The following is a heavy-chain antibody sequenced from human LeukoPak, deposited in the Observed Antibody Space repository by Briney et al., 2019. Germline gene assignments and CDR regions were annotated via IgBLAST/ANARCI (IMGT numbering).Heavy chain of an antibody. CDR2: IIPIFCTA. CDR3: AREAGGNSERYFDY. CDR1: GGTFSSYA. Sequence: GASVKVSCKASGGTFSSYAISWVRQAPGQGLEWMGGIIPIFCTANYAQKFQGRVTITADESTSTAYMELSSLRSEDTAVYYCAREAGGNSERYFDYWGQGTLVTVSS. D-gene: IGHD4-23*01. J-gene: IGHJ4*02. V-gene: IGHV1-69*13.